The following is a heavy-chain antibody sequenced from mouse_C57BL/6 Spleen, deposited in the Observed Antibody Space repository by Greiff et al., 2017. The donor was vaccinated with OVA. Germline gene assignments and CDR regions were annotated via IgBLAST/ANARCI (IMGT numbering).Heavy chain of an antibody. D-gene: IGHD2-13*01. CDR1: GYTFTDYN. J-gene: IGHJ2*01. CDR2: INPNNGGT. CDR3: ARYGDFYYFDY. V-gene: IGHV1-22*01. Sequence: EVQLHQSGPELVKPGASVKMSCKASGYTFTDYNMHWVKQSHGKSLEWIGYINPNNGGTSSNQKFKGKATLTVNKSSSTAYMELRSLTSEDSAVYYCARYGDFYYFDYWGQGTTLTVSS.